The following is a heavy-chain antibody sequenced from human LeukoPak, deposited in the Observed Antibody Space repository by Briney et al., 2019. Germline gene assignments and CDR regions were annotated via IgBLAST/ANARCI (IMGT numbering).Heavy chain of an antibody. Sequence: PSETLSLTCTVPGGSITSSYWSWIRQSPGKGLEWIGYIHYTGSTSYNPSLKSRVTMLIDTSKNQFSLKLSSVTAADTAVYYCARGRYSAGDNWFDPWGQGTLVTVSS. CDR3: ARGRYSAGDNWFDP. CDR1: GGSITSSY. J-gene: IGHJ5*02. D-gene: IGHD3-9*01. V-gene: IGHV4-59*01. CDR2: IHYTGST.